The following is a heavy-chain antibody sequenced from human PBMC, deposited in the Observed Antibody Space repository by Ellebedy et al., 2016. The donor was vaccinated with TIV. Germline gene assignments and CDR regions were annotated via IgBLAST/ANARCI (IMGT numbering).Heavy chain of an antibody. CDR1: GFTFSDFH. Sequence: GESLKISCAASGFTFSDFHMHWVRQAPGGGLQWVALIWSDGSEKYFADSVKGRFTISRDNAKNSLFLQMNGLRAEDTAVYYCAISTVMIHFQHWGQGTLVTVSS. D-gene: IGHD3-16*01. CDR2: IWSDGSEK. CDR3: AISTVMIHFQH. V-gene: IGHV3-33*03. J-gene: IGHJ1*01.